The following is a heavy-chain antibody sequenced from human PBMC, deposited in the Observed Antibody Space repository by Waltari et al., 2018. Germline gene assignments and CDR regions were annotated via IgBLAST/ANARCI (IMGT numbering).Heavy chain of an antibody. J-gene: IGHJ3*02. CDR2: ISSSSSTI. D-gene: IGHD1-1*01. CDR1: GFTFSSYS. Sequence: EVQLVESGGGLVQPGGSLRLSCAASGFTFSSYSMNWVRQAPGKGLEWVSYISSSSSTIYYADSVKGRFTISRDNAKNSLYLQMNSLRAEDTAVYYCARELETGTTYDAFDIWGQGTMVTVSS. CDR3: ARELETGTTYDAFDI. V-gene: IGHV3-48*01.